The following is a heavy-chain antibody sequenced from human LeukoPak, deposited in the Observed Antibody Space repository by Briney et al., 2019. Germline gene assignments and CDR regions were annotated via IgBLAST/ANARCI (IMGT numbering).Heavy chain of an antibody. Sequence: PWGALRLSCAASGFTVSSYWIHWVRQAPGKGLVWVSLIRRDGTTSFAASVQGRFTISRDNARNTLYLQMNSLAAEDTAVYYCARDAGQATPFDYWGPGTLVTVSS. J-gene: IGHJ4*02. CDR2: IRRDGTT. CDR3: ARDAGQATPFDY. CDR1: GFTVSSYW. D-gene: IGHD2-15*01. V-gene: IGHV3-74*01.